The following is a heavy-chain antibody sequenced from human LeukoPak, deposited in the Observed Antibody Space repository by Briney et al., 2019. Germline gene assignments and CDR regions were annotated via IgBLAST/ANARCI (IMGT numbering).Heavy chain of an antibody. CDR1: GYTFTGYY. J-gene: IGHJ4*02. CDR3: ARTNLRGYSYGYGY. Sequence: ASVKVSCKASGYTFTGYYMHWVRQAPGQGLEWMGWINPNSGGTNYAQKFQGRVTMTRDTSISTAYMELSRLRSDDTAVYYCARTNLRGYSYGYGYWGQGTLVTVSS. D-gene: IGHD5-18*01. V-gene: IGHV1-2*02. CDR2: INPNSGGT.